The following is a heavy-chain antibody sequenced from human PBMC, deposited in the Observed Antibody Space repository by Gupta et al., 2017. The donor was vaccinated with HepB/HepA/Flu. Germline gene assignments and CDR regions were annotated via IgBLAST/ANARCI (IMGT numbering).Heavy chain of an antibody. Sequence: VLLLVSGGGLVHSGGSLRLSCLASPFAVRTNYLSWVRQAPGKVLEWVSVIYNDCRTYYADCVRGRFSISRDDSKNTLYLQMTSLRVEDTAVYYCARSWGTNAVFDYWGQGALVTVSS. D-gene: IGHD3-16*01. CDR2: IYNDCRT. CDR3: ARSWGTNAVFDY. V-gene: IGHV3-66*01. CDR1: PFAVRTNY. J-gene: IGHJ4*02.